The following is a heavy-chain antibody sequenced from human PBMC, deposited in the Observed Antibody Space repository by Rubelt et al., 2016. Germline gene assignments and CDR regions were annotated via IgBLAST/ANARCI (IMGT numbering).Heavy chain of an antibody. Sequence: QVQLQQWGAGLLKPSETLSLTCAVYGGSFSGYYWTWIRQPPGKGLEWIGEINHRGSTDYNPSLKGRVTISIDTSKNEFTLKLKSVTAADTAVYYCARRPAGLYQPIDHWGQGTLVTVSS. J-gene: IGHJ4*02. CDR3: ARRPAGLYQPIDH. D-gene: IGHD2-2*01. CDR1: GGSFSGYY. CDR2: INHRGST. V-gene: IGHV4-34*01.